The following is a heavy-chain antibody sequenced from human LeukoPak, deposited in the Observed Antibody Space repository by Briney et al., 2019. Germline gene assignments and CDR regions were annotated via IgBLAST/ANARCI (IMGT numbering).Heavy chain of an antibody. V-gene: IGHV3-53*01. D-gene: IGHD5-24*01. Sequence: PGGSLRLSCAASGFTVSSNYMSWVRQAPGKGLEWVSVIYSGGSTYYADSVKGRFTISRDNSKNTLYLQMNSLRAEDTAVYYCARARPGMATIQGFDYWGQGTLVTVSS. CDR1: GFTVSSNY. CDR3: ARARPGMATIQGFDY. J-gene: IGHJ4*02. CDR2: IYSGGST.